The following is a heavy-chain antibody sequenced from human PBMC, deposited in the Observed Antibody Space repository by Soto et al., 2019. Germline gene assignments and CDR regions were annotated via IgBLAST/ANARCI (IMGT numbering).Heavy chain of an antibody. D-gene: IGHD3-3*01. CDR3: AKDRSPRYYDFWSGHKDNWFDP. V-gene: IGHV3-23*01. CDR1: GFTFSSYA. Sequence: GGSLRVSCAASGFTFSSYAMSWVRQAPGKGLEWVSAISGSGGSTYYADSVKGRFTISRDNSKNTLYLQMNSLRAEDTAVYYCAKDRSPRYYDFWSGHKDNWFDPWGQGTLVTVS. CDR2: ISGSGGST. J-gene: IGHJ5*02.